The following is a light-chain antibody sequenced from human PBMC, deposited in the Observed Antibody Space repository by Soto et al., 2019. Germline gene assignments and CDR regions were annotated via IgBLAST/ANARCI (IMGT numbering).Light chain of an antibody. V-gene: IGKV1-6*01. Sequence: AIQMTQTPSSLSASVGDRVTITCRASQDIRTELGWYQQKPGKAPRLLIYGTFSLQSGVPSRFSGSGSGTDFTLTISSPQPDDFVIYYCLQDFKYPRTFGQGTKVDIK. CDR1: QDIRTE. J-gene: IGKJ1*01. CDR2: GTF. CDR3: LQDFKYPRT.